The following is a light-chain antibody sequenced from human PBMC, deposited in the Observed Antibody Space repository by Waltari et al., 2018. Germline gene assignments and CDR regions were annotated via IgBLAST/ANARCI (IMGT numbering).Light chain of an antibody. J-gene: IGKJ5*01. Sequence: EIVLTQSPGTLSLSPGERATLACRASQSVRSSYLAWYQQKPGQAPRLLIYGAHSRATGIPDRFSGSGSGKDFTLTISRLEPEDFAVYYCQQYGTLITFGQGTRLEIK. CDR2: GAH. CDR3: QQYGTLIT. V-gene: IGKV3-20*01. CDR1: QSVRSSY.